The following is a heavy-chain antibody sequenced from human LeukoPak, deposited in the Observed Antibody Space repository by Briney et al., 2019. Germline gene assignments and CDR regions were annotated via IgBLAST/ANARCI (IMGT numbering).Heavy chain of an antibody. Sequence: ASVKVSCKASGYTLTDYYMHWVRQAPGQGLEWMGLIPNTGGTTYQQKFQGRVTMTRDTSISTFYMELSSLRSDDTAVYYCSTEDKYCTSPNCGNYWGQGTLVTVSS. D-gene: IGHD2-8*01. J-gene: IGHJ4*02. CDR1: GYTLTDYY. CDR3: STEDKYCTSPNCGNY. CDR2: IPNTGGT. V-gene: IGHV1-2*06.